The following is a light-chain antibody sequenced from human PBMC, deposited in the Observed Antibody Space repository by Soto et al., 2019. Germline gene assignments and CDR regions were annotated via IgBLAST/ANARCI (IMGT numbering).Light chain of an antibody. V-gene: IGLV1-51*01. CDR1: SSNIGRNY. J-gene: IGLJ2*01. CDR3: GTWDSSLSDAVV. Sequence: QSLLTQPPSVSAAPGQKVTISCSGTSSNIGRNYVAWYQQLPGTAPKLLIYDNDKRPSGIPDRFSGSKSGTSATLGITGLQTGDEADYYCGTWDSSLSDAVVFGEGTQLNVL. CDR2: DND.